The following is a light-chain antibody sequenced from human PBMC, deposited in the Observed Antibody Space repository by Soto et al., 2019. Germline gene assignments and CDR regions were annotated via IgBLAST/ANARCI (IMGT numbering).Light chain of an antibody. CDR3: QHTHKTFT. CDR1: QSVSSY. J-gene: IGKJ4*01. Sequence: EIVLTQSPATLSLSPGERATLSCRASQSVSSYLAWYQQKPGQAPRLLIYDASNRATGIPARFSGSGSGTDFTLTISSMQPEDFATYYCQHTHKTFTFGGGTTVEIK. CDR2: DAS. V-gene: IGKV3-11*01.